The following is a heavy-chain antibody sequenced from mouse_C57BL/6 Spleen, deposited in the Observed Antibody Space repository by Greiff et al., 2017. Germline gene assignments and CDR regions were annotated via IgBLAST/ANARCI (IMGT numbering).Heavy chain of an antibody. CDR2: INPSSGYT. Sequence: VQLQQSGAELARPGASVKMSCKASGYTFTSYTMHWVKQRPGQGLEWIGYINPSSGYTKYNQKFKDKATLTADKSSSTAYMQLSSLTSEDSAVYYCAKEDGYYPWFAYWGQGTLVTVSA. CDR3: AKEDGYYPWFAY. V-gene: IGHV1-4*01. D-gene: IGHD2-3*01. CDR1: GYTFTSYT. J-gene: IGHJ3*01.